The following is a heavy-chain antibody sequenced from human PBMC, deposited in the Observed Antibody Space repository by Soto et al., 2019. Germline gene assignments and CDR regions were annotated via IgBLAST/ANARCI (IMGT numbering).Heavy chain of an antibody. V-gene: IGHV3-30-3*01. CDR1: GFTFSSYA. Sequence: GGSLRLSCAASGFTFSSYAMHWVRQAPGKWLEWVAVISYDGSNKYYADSVKGRFTISRDNSKNTLYLQMNSLRAEDTAVYYCARDRRSGENWFDPWGQGTLVTVSS. J-gene: IGHJ5*02. CDR2: ISYDGSNK. D-gene: IGHD3-3*01. CDR3: ARDRRSGENWFDP.